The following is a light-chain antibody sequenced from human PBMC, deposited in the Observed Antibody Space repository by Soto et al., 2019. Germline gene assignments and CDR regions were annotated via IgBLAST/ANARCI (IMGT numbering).Light chain of an antibody. Sequence: DVVMTQSPLSLPVTLGQSASISCRSSQSIAYSDGYTYMNWFQQRPGQSPRRLISLTSRRDSGVPARFSGSGSGTEFTLTISRVEAEDVGIYYCMQSTHWPPTFGRGTTVEIK. CDR2: LTS. V-gene: IGKV2-30*01. J-gene: IGKJ1*01. CDR3: MQSTHWPPT. CDR1: QSIAYSDGYTY.